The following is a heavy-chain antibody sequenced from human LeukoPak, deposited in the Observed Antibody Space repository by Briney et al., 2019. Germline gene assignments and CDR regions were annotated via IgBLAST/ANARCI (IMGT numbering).Heavy chain of an antibody. D-gene: IGHD5-12*01. CDR2: IYYSGST. CDR1: GGSISSYY. J-gene: IGHJ4*02. CDR3: AAERYSGYDSSFDY. Sequence: SETLSLTCTVSGGSISSYYWSWIRQPPGKGLEWIGYIYYSGSTNYNPSLKSRVTISVDTSKNQFSLKLSSVTAADTAVYYCAAERYSGYDSSFDYWGQGTLVTVSS. V-gene: IGHV4-59*01.